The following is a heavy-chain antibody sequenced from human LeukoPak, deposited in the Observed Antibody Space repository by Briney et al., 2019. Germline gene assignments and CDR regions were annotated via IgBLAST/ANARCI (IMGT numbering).Heavy chain of an antibody. CDR1: EFSVGSNY. CDR2: IYSGGST. D-gene: IGHD4-11*01. CDR3: ASLAPYSSWVRDASDI. V-gene: IGHV3-66*01. J-gene: IGHJ3*02. Sequence: PGGSLRLSCAASEFSVGSNYMTWVRQAPGKGLEWVSLIYSGGSTYYADSVKGRFTISRDNSKNTLYLQMNSLRAEDTAMYYCASLAPYSSWVRDASDIWGQGTMVTVSS.